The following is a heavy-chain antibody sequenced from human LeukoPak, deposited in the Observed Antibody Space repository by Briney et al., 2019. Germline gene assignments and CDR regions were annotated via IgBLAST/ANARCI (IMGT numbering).Heavy chain of an antibody. J-gene: IGHJ4*02. Sequence: GGSLRLSCAASGFTFDDCAMHWVRQAPGKGLKWVSSISWNSGSIGYPDSVKGRFTISRDNAKNSLYLQMNSLRVEDTALYYCAKGDDSSGYSSPTDWGQGTLVTVSS. CDR1: GFTFDDCA. V-gene: IGHV3-9*01. CDR2: ISWNSGSI. D-gene: IGHD3-22*01. CDR3: AKGDDSSGYSSPTD.